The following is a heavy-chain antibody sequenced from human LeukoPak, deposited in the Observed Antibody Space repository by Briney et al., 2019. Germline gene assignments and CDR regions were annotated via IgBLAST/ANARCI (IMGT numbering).Heavy chain of an antibody. D-gene: IGHD6-13*01. Sequence: GGSLRLSCAASGFTFSSYAMSWVRQAPGKGLEWVSAISGSGGSTYYADSVKGRFTIPRDNSKNTLYLQMNSLRAEDTAVYYCAKDTYSSRAPTSFDPWGQGTLVTVSS. CDR2: ISGSGGST. J-gene: IGHJ5*02. CDR3: AKDTYSSRAPTSFDP. V-gene: IGHV3-23*01. CDR1: GFTFSSYA.